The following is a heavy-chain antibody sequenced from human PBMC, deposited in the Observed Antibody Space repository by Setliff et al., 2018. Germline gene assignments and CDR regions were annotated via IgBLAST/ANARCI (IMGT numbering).Heavy chain of an antibody. CDR1: GGSFSTYY. V-gene: IGHV4-34*01. Sequence: SETLSLTCAVYGGSFSTYYWIWIRQPPGKGLEWIGEINHSGSTNYNPSLKSRVTLSVDSSKNQFSLWLTPVTATDTAVYYCARGSIRGDFAYGLRYFDYWGLGTLVTVSS. CDR2: INHSGST. J-gene: IGHJ4*02. CDR3: ARGSIRGDFAYGLRYFDY. D-gene: IGHD3-10*01.